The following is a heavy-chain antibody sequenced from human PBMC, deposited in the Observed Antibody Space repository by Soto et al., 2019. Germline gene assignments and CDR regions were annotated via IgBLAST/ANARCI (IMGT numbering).Heavy chain of an antibody. CDR1: GYPFTSYY. D-gene: IGHD1-26*01. CDR2: INPSGGTT. J-gene: IGHJ4*02. CDR3: ARANSYSLLDY. Sequence: QVQLVQSGAEVKKPGASVKVSCKASGYPFTSYYMDWVRQAPGQRLEWMGIINPSGGTTTYAQKFQGRVTMNSDTSTSTVYMELSSLRSEDTAVYYCARANSYSLLDYWGQGTLVTVSS. V-gene: IGHV1-46*03.